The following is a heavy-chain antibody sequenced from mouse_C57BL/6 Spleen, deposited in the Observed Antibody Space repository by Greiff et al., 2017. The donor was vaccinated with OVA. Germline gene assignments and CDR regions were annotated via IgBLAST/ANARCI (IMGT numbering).Heavy chain of an antibody. CDR2: ISSGGSYT. CDR3: ARWDYDAMDY. Sequence: DVQLVESGGDLVKPGGSLKLSCAASGFTFSSYGMSWVRQTPDKRLEWVATISSGGSYTYYPDSVKGRFTLSRDNATNTLYIHMSSLKSEDTAMYYCARWDYDAMDYWGQGTSVTVSS. J-gene: IGHJ4*01. V-gene: IGHV5-6*01. CDR1: GFTFSSYG.